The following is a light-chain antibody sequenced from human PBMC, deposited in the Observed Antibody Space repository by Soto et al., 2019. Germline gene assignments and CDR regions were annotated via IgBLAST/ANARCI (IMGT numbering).Light chain of an antibody. J-gene: IGLJ2*01. CDR3: SSYTSSSVV. CDR2: EVS. V-gene: IGLV2-14*01. CDR1: SSDVGTYNR. Sequence: QSVLTQPPSVSGSPGQSVTISCTGTSSDVGTYNRVSWYQQHPGKAPKLMIYEVSNRPSGVSNRFSGSKSGNTASLTISGLQAEDEADYYCSSYTSSSVVFGGGTKVTVL.